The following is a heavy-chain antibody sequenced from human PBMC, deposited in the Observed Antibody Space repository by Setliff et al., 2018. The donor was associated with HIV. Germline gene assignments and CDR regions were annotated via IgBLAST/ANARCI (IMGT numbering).Heavy chain of an antibody. CDR1: GGSISSHY. CDR2: IYYSGST. J-gene: IGHJ4*02. Sequence: PSQTLSLTCTVSGGSISSHYWGWIRQPPGKGLEWIGYIYYSGSTNYNPSLKSRVTISVDTSKNQFSLKLSSVTAADTAVYYCARGGSGSPFDYWGQGTLVTVSS. D-gene: IGHD1-26*01. CDR3: ARGGSGSPFDY. V-gene: IGHV4-59*08.